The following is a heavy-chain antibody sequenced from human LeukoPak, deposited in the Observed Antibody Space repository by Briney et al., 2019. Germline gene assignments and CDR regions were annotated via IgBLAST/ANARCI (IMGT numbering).Heavy chain of an antibody. D-gene: IGHD6-13*01. CDR2: IWYDGSNK. Sequence: QPGRSLRLSCAASGFTFSSYGMHWVRQAPGKGLEWVAVIWYDGSNKYYADSVKGRFTISRDNSKNTLYLQMNSLRAEDTAVYYCASTLSSTWYHPFDYWGQGTLVTVSS. CDR3: ASTLSSTWYHPFDY. J-gene: IGHJ4*02. CDR1: GFTFSSYG. V-gene: IGHV3-33*03.